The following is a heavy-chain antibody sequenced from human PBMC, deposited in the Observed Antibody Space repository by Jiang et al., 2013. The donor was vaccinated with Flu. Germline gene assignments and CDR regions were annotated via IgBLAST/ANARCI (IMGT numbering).Heavy chain of an antibody. V-gene: IGHV3-7*03. D-gene: IGHD3-22*01. CDR3: AASSGYSDY. J-gene: IGHJ4*02. CDR1: GFAFSSYW. CDR2: IKLDGSEK. Sequence: VQLLESGGGLVQPGGSLRLSCAASGFAFSSYWMSWVRQAPGKGLEWVANIKLDGSEKYYVGSVKGRFTISRDNAENSMYLQMNSLRAEDTAVYYCAASSGYSDYWGQGTLVTVSS.